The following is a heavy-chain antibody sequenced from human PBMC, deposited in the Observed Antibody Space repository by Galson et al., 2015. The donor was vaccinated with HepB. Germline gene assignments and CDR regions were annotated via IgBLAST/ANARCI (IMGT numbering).Heavy chain of an antibody. CDR3: ANLVGGGRFFEY. J-gene: IGHJ4*02. CDR2: ISGGGANT. CDR1: GFPFSSYA. V-gene: IGHV3-23*01. Sequence: SLRLSCAASGFPFSSYAMSWVRQAPGMGLEWVSSISGGGANTFYADSVKGRFTISRDNSKNTLYLQMNSLGAEDTAIYYCANLVGGGRFFEYWGQGTQVTVS. D-gene: IGHD2-15*01.